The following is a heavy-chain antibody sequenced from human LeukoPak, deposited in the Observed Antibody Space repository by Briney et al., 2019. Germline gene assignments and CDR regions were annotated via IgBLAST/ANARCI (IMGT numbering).Heavy chain of an antibody. D-gene: IGHD3-22*01. CDR1: GFTFTNAW. CDR3: TTDSVTMIVVVIR. CDR2: IKSKTDGGTT. V-gene: IGHV3-15*01. J-gene: IGHJ4*02. Sequence: GGSLRLSCAPSGFTFTNAWTSSGPQGPGKGLEWVCLIKSKTDGGTTDYAAPVKGRFTISRDDSKNTLYLQMNSLKTEDTAVYYCTTDSVTMIVVVIRWGQGTLVTVSS.